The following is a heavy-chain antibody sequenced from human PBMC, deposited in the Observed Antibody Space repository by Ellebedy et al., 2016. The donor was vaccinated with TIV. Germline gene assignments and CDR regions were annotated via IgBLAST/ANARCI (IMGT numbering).Heavy chain of an antibody. CDR1: GYSFTSYW. CDR3: ARTAMALDAFDI. J-gene: IGHJ3*02. Sequence: KVSCRGSGYSFTSYWIGWVRQMPGKGLEWMRIIYPGDPDTRYSPSFQGQVTISADKSISTAYLQWSSLKASDTAMYYCARTAMALDAFDIWGQGTMVTVSS. D-gene: IGHD5-18*01. CDR2: IYPGDPDT. V-gene: IGHV5-51*01.